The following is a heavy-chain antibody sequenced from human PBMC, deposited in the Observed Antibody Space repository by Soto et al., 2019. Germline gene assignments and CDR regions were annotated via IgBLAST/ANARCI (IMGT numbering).Heavy chain of an antibody. D-gene: IGHD1-26*01. J-gene: IGHJ4*02. Sequence: QVKLQESGPGLVKPSETLSLTCTVSGGSITGYHWSWIRQPPGKGLEWIGYTNGSGITNYNPSLQSRVTISVDTSNNHFSLKLSAVTASDTAVYYCASYIEGGGGRGYWGQGHLLTVSS. V-gene: IGHV4-59*01. CDR2: TNGSGIT. CDR1: GGSITGYH. CDR3: ASYIEGGGGRGY.